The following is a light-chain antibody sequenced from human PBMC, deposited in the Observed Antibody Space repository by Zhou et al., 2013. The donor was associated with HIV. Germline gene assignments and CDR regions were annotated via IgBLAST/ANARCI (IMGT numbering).Light chain of an antibody. Sequence: SYELTQPPSVSVSPGQTASITCFGDQLGTKFVCWYQQRAGQSPLLVICQESERPSGIPERFSGSNSGNTATLTISGTQAVDEADYFCQAWDSSTAVFGGG. CDR1: QLGTKF. J-gene: IGLJ3*02. CDR3: QAWDSSTAV. CDR2: QES. V-gene: IGLV3-1*01.